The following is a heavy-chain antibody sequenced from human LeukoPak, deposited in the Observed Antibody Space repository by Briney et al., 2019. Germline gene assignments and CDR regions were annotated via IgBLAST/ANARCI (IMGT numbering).Heavy chain of an antibody. CDR1: GFTVSSNY. D-gene: IGHD3-22*01. V-gene: IGHV3-66*02. J-gene: IGHJ3*02. CDR2: IYSGGST. Sequence: GGSLRLSCAASGFTVSSNYMSWVRQAPGKGLEWVSVIYSGGSTYYADSVKGRFTISRDNSKNTLYLQMNSLRAEDMAVYYCARWYYYDSSGYLHDAFDIWGQGTMVTVSS. CDR3: ARWYYYDSSGYLHDAFDI.